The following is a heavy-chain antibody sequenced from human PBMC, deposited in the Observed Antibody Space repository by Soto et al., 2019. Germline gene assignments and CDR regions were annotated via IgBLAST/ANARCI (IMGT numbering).Heavy chain of an antibody. D-gene: IGHD3-16*01. Sequence: GGSLRLSCAASGFTFSSYAMSWVRQAPGKGLEWVSAISGSGGSTYYADSVKGRFTISRDNSKNTLYLQMNSLRAEDTAVYYCAVPPGGFGGYYGMDVWGQGTTVTVSS. J-gene: IGHJ6*02. CDR1: GFTFSSYA. CDR3: AVPPGGFGGYYGMDV. CDR2: ISGSGGST. V-gene: IGHV3-23*01.